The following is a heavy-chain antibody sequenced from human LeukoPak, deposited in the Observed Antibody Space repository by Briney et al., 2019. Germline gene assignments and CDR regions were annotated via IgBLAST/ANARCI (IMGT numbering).Heavy chain of an antibody. J-gene: IGHJ5*02. CDR3: AREVDCSSTSCFHLNWFDP. D-gene: IGHD2-2*01. CDR2: IIPIWGTA. CDR1: GGTFSRYA. V-gene: IGHV1-69*13. Sequence: SVKVSCKACGGTFSRYAISGVRQARGQGLEGMGGIIPIWGTANYAQKFQGRVTITADESTSTAYMELSSLRSEDTAVYYCAREVDCSSTSCFHLNWFDPWGQGTLVTVSS.